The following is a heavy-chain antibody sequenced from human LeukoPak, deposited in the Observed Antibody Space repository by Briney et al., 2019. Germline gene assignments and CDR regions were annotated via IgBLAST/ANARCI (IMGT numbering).Heavy chain of an antibody. CDR1: GDSISSSSFY. V-gene: IGHV4-39*01. CDR2: IFYTGGT. D-gene: IGHD2/OR15-2a*01. J-gene: IGHJ4*02. Sequence: SESLSLTCTVSGDSISSSSFYWSWMRQPPGDDLEYIGSIFYTGGTYYNPSLKSRVTISIETSKNQFSLRLRSVTAADTAVFYCARLISSHHSFDYWGQGTLVTVSS. CDR3: ARLISSHHSFDY.